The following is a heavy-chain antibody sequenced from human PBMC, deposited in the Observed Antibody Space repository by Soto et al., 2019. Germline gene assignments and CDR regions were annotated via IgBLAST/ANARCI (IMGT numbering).Heavy chain of an antibody. D-gene: IGHD3-22*01. Sequence: QVQLQQWGPGLLKPSETLSLTCAVYGGSFSGHYWSWIRQPPGKGLEWIGEINHSGSTNYNPSLKSRVTISTDTSKNQFSLRLSSATATDTAVYYCARGISMIIAPDKYYFDSWGQGTLVTVSS. V-gene: IGHV4-34*01. CDR1: GGSFSGHY. CDR3: ARGISMIIAPDKYYFDS. J-gene: IGHJ4*02. CDR2: INHSGST.